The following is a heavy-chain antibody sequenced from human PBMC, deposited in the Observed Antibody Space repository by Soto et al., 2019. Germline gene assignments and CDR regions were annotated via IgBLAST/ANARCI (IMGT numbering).Heavy chain of an antibody. J-gene: IGHJ4*02. CDR3: ARRWGRTFAY. CDR2: IYYSGST. D-gene: IGHD7-27*01. V-gene: IGHV4-59*08. Sequence: SETLSLTCTVSGGSISSYYLSWIRQPPGKGLEWIGYIYYSGSTNYNPSLKSRVTISVDTSKNQFSLKLSSVTAADTAVYYCARRWGRTFAYWGQGTLVTVSS. CDR1: GGSISSYY.